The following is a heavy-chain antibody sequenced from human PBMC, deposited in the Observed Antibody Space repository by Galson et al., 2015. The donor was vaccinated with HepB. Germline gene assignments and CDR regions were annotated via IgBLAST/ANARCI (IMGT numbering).Heavy chain of an antibody. CDR1: GFTFSSYS. CDR2: ISSSSSYI. V-gene: IGHV3-21*01. J-gene: IGHJ6*02. Sequence: SLRLSCAASGFTFSSYSMNWVRQAPGKGLEWVLSISSSSSYIYYADSVKGRFTISRDNAKNSLYLQMNSLRAEDTAVYYCARERVAVAGYYYYGMDVWGQGTTVTVSS. D-gene: IGHD6-19*01. CDR3: ARERVAVAGYYYYGMDV.